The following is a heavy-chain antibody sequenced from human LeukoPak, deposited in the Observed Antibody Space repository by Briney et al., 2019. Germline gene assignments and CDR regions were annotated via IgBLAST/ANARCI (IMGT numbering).Heavy chain of an antibody. CDR1: GYTFTSYG. J-gene: IGHJ5*02. CDR2: ISAYNGNT. D-gene: IGHD2-15*01. Sequence: ASVKVSCKASGYTFTSYGISWVRQAPGQGLEWMGWISAYNGNTNYAQKLQGRVTMTTDTSTSTAYMELRSLRSDDTAVYYCARAPPLIVVVVAAHMGGWFDPWGQGTLVTVSS. CDR3: ARAPPLIVVVVAAHMGGWFDP. V-gene: IGHV1-18*04.